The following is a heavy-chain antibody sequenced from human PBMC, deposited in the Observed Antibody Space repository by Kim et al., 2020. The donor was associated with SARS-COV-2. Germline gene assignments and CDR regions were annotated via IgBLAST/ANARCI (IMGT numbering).Heavy chain of an antibody. CDR3: ARCLPFQPVSSSYGNWFDP. V-gene: IGHV1-69*13. J-gene: IGHJ5*02. Sequence: SVKVSCKASGGTFSSYAISWVRQAPGQGLEWMGGIIPIFGTANYAQKFQGRVTITADESTSTAYMELSSLRSEDTAVYYCARCLPFQPVSSSYGNWFDPWGQGTLVTVSS. D-gene: IGHD6-13*01. CDR2: IIPIFGTA. CDR1: GGTFSSYA.